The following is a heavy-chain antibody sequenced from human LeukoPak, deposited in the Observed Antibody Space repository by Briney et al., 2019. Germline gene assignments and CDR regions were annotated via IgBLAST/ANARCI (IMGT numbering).Heavy chain of an antibody. J-gene: IGHJ4*02. Sequence: RPGGSLRLSCAASGFTFSSYAMSWVRQAPGKGLEWVSGISGSVVSTYYADSVKGRFTISRDNSKNTLYLQMNSLRAEDTAVYYCAKRSGYCSGGSCYSSPGYYFDYWGQGTLVTVSS. CDR3: AKRSGYCSGGSCYSSPGYYFDY. CDR1: GFTFSSYA. CDR2: ISGSVVST. D-gene: IGHD2-15*01. V-gene: IGHV3-23*01.